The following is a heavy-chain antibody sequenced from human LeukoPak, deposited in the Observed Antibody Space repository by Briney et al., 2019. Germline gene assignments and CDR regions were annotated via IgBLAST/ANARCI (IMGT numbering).Heavy chain of an antibody. CDR2: IWYDGSNK. V-gene: IGHV3-33*01. Sequence: GGSLRLSCTASGFTFGDYAMSWVRQAPGKGLEWVAVIWYDGSNKYYADSVKGRFTISRDNSKNTLYLQMNSLRAEDTAVYYCARDRPQWVPEGYFDYWGQGTLVTVSS. J-gene: IGHJ4*02. CDR3: ARDRPQWVPEGYFDY. D-gene: IGHD1-26*01. CDR1: GFTFGDYA.